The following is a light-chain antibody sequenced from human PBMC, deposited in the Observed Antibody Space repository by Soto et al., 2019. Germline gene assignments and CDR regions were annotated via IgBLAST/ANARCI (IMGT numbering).Light chain of an antibody. V-gene: IGLV2-14*01. J-gene: IGLJ3*02. CDR2: EVT. CDR1: SSDVGGYNY. CDR3: SSYTSSSTLL. Sequence: QSALTQPASVSGSPGQSITISCTGTSSDVGGYNYVSWYQQHPGKGPKLMIYEVTNRPSGVSNRFSGSKSGNKASLTISGLQADDETDYYCSSYTSSSTLLFGGGTKLTVL.